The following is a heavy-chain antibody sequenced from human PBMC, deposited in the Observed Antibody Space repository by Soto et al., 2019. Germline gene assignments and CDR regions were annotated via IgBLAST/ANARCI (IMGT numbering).Heavy chain of an antibody. Sequence: ASVKVSCKASGYTFTSYAMHWVRQAPGQRLEWMGWINAGIGNAKYAQKFQGRVTITADKSTSTAYMELSSLRSEDTAVYYCARDYGDYSDYYMDVWGKGTTVTVSS. CDR3: ARDYGDYSDYYMDV. CDR2: INAGIGNA. D-gene: IGHD4-17*01. V-gene: IGHV1-3*01. CDR1: GYTFTSYA. J-gene: IGHJ6*03.